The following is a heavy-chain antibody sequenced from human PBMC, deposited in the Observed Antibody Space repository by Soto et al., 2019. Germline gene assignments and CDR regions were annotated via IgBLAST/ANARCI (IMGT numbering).Heavy chain of an antibody. V-gene: IGHV4-4*02. Sequence: QVQLQESGPGLVKPSGTLSLTCAVSGDSISNSRWWTWVRQPPGKGLEWIGDIFHSGDTNYNPSLKSRVFISVDKSQNQFSLKWTSVTAADTAVYYCSYSTGWYRHDVWGQGTLVTVSS. CDR3: SYSTGWYRHDV. CDR1: GDSISNSRW. D-gene: IGHD6-19*01. CDR2: IFHSGDT. J-gene: IGHJ3*01.